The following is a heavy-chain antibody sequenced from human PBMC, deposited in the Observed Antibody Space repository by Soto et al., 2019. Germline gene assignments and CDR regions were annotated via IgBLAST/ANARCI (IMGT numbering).Heavy chain of an antibody. Sequence: GGSLTLSCAAAGFSFSSYARSWFRQAQGKGLEWVSAISGSGGSTYYAGSVKGRFTISRDNSKNTLYLQMNSLRAEDTAVYYCAKDSPDCSSTSCYDDPAFDIWRQGTMVTVSS. D-gene: IGHD2-2*01. CDR2: ISGSGGST. J-gene: IGHJ3*02. V-gene: IGHV3-23*01. CDR1: GFSFSSYA. CDR3: AKDSPDCSSTSCYDDPAFDI.